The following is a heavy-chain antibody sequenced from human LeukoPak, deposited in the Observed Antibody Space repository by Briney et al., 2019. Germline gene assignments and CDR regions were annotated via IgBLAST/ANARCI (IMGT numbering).Heavy chain of an antibody. V-gene: IGHV3-7*01. Sequence: GGSLRLSCEASGFTFSSYWMSWVRQAQGKGLEWVANIKQDGSEKYYVDSVKGRFTISRDNAKNSLYLQMNSLRAEDTAVYYCARDRIAARPYYFDYWGQGTLVTVSS. CDR3: ARDRIAARPYYFDY. J-gene: IGHJ4*02. CDR2: IKQDGSEK. CDR1: GFTFSSYW. D-gene: IGHD6-6*01.